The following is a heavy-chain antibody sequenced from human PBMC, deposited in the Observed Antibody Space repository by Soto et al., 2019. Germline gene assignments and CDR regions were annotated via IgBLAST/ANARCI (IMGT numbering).Heavy chain of an antibody. CDR3: ARDKITGVFDY. Sequence: QVQLQQWGAGLLKPSETLSLTCAVYGGSFSGYSWTWIRQPPGTGLEWIGEINPTGSTNYNPSLKSRVAISVDTSKNPFSLKLTSVTAEDTAVYYCARDKITGVFDYWGQGTLVTVSS. CDR2: INPTGST. J-gene: IGHJ4*02. V-gene: IGHV4-34*01. CDR1: GGSFSGYS. D-gene: IGHD2-8*02.